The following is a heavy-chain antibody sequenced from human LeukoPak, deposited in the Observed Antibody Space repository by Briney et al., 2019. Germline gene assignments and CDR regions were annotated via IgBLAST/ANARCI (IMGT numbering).Heavy chain of an antibody. CDR2: ISSSSSYI. CDR3: AREGCSSTSCYPDY. J-gene: IGHJ4*02. V-gene: IGHV3-21*01. CDR1: GFTFSSYS. Sequence: GGSLRLSCAASGFTFSSYSMTWVRQAPGKGLEWVSSISSSSSYIYYADSVKGRFTISRDNAKNSLYLQMNSLRAEDTAVYYCAREGCSSTSCYPDYWGQGTLVTVSS. D-gene: IGHD2-2*01.